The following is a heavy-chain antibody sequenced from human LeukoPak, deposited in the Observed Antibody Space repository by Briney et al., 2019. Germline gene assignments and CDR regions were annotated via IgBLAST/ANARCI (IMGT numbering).Heavy chain of an antibody. V-gene: IGHV4-59*01. CDR1: GGSISSYY. CDR2: IYYSGSI. Sequence: PSETLSLTCTVSGGSISSYYWSWIRQPPGKGLEWIGYIYYSGSINYNPSLKSRVTISVDTSKNQFSLKLSSVTAADTAVYYCARAGYYDSSGKELFDYWGQGTLVTVSS. CDR3: ARAGYYDSSGKELFDY. D-gene: IGHD3-22*01. J-gene: IGHJ4*02.